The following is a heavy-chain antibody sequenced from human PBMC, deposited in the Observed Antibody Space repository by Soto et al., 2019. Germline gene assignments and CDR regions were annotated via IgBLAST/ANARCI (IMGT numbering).Heavy chain of an antibody. J-gene: IGHJ4*02. CDR2: LHPEDGET. D-gene: IGHD1-1*01. V-gene: IGHV1-24*01. CDR3: AIRTTRGRESPCDY. Sequence: QVQVVQSGAEVKKPGASVKVSCKVSGYPRTSLSLHWVRPAPGKGLEWMGGLHPEDGETIYAQKFQVRVTMTEDTTRDTANMELGSLTAEATAVCDWAIRTTRGRESPCDYLGQGTLSTVSS. CDR1: GYPRTSLS.